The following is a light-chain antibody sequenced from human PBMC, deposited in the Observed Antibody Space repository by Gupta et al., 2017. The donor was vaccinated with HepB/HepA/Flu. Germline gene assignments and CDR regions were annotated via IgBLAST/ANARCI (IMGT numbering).Light chain of an antibody. Sequence: QAVVTQEPSLTASPGGTVTLTCGSSTGPVTSGHDPYWFQQKPGQVPKTLIYHTNKKHPWTPARSSASRLGGRAALTLSGAQTADEADYYCLLAYNGALIFGGGTRLTVL. J-gene: IGLJ2*01. CDR1: TGPVTSGHD. CDR3: LLAYNGALI. CDR2: HTN. V-gene: IGLV7-46*01.